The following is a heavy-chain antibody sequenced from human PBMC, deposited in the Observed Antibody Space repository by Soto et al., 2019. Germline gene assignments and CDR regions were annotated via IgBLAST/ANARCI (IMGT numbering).Heavy chain of an antibody. CDR3: ARASSGSGSYWVEHAFDI. J-gene: IGHJ3*02. CDR1: GFTFRTYD. Sequence: EVQLVESGGGLVQPGGSLRLSCAASGFTFRTYDMHWVRQGTGKGLEWVSTIATGGDTYYPGSVKGRFTISRENAKNSLYLQMNNLRVGDTAVYYCARASSGSGSYWVEHAFDIWGQGTMVTVSS. CDR2: IATGGDT. D-gene: IGHD3-10*01. V-gene: IGHV3-13*04.